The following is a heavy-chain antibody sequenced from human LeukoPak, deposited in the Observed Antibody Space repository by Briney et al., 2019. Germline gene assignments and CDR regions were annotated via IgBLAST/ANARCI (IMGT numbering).Heavy chain of an antibody. CDR3: ATYTHWVAGDV. J-gene: IGHJ6*02. V-gene: IGHV3-7*01. D-gene: IGHD3-16*01. CDR2: MTQDGSEK. CDR1: GFTCSDSW. Sequence: GGSLRLSCAASGFTCSDSWMSWVRQAPGKGVEWVANMTQDGSEKDYVDSGKGRFTISRDNARNSLYLQMGSLRAEDTAVYYCATYTHWVAGDVWGQGTTVTVSS.